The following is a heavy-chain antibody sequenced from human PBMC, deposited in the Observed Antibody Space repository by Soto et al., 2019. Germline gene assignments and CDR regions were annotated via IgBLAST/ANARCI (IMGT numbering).Heavy chain of an antibody. V-gene: IGHV4-39*01. D-gene: IGHD4-17*01. J-gene: IGHJ3*02. CDR3: ARHPGDYGAFDI. CDR2: IYYSGST. Sequence: SHPCTVSYGSSGSISYCRSSIRQPPGKGLEWIGSIYYSGSTYYNPSLKSRVTISVDTSKNQFSLKLSSVTAADTAVYYCARHPGDYGAFDIWGQGTVVTVSS. CDR1: YGSSGSISYC.